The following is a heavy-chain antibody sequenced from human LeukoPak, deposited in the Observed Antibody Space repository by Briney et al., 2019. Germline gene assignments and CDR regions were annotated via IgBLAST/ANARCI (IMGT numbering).Heavy chain of an antibody. CDR1: GFTVSSNY. CDR2: ISGSGGST. Sequence: PGGSLRLSCAASGFTVSSNYMSWVRQAPGKGLEWVSAISGSGGSTYYADSVKGRFTISRDNSKNTLYLQMNSLRAEDTAVYYCAKEEQWLVGVQASFPRRYNWFDPWGQGTLVTVSS. V-gene: IGHV3-23*01. J-gene: IGHJ5*02. CDR3: AKEEQWLVGVQASFPRRYNWFDP. D-gene: IGHD6-19*01.